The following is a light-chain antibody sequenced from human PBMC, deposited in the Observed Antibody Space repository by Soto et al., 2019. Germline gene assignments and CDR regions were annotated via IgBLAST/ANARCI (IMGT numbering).Light chain of an antibody. CDR2: DVS. J-gene: IGLJ2*01. CDR3: SSYTSSSTLGV. CDR1: SSNVGGYNY. V-gene: IGLV2-14*01. Sequence: QSALTQPASASGSPGQSITISCTGTSSNVGGYNYVSWYQQHPGKAHKLMIYDVSNRPSGVSNRFSGTKSGNTASLTISGLQAEDEADYYCSSYTSSSTLGVFGGGTKLTVL.